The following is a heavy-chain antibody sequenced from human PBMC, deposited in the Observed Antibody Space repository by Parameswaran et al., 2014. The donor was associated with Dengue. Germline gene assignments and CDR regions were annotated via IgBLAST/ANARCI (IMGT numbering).Heavy chain of an antibody. J-gene: IGHJ6*03. CDR3: ARDANYDFWSGYANPLDYYYYMDV. CDR2: ISSSSSYT. Sequence: RWIRQPQEGLEWVSYISSSSSYTNYADSVKGRFTISRDNAKNSLYLQMNSLRAEDTAVYYCARDANYDFWSGYANPLDYYYYMDVWGKGTTVTVSS. D-gene: IGHD3-3*01. V-gene: IGHV3-11*05.